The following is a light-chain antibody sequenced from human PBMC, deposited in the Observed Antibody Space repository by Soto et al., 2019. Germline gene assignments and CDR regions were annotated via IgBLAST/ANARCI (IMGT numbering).Light chain of an antibody. V-gene: IGKV1-5*01. Sequence: DIQMTQYPPTLSASVGDRVTITCRASQSIRHYLAWYQQMPGKAPKLLIYGASTLQSGVPSRFSGSGSGTEFTLTISSLQPDDFGTYFCQHHNSYSQTFGQGTKV. CDR2: GAS. CDR1: QSIRHY. J-gene: IGKJ1*01. CDR3: QHHNSYSQT.